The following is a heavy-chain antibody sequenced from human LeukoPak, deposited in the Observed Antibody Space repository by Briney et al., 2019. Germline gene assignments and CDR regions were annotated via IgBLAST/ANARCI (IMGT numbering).Heavy chain of an antibody. D-gene: IGHD3-10*01. CDR2: ISYDGSNK. J-gene: IGHJ6*02. V-gene: IGHV3-30*04. Sequence: GGSLRLSCAASGFTFSSYAMHWARQAPGKGLGWVAVISYDGSNKYYADSVKGRFTISRDNSKSTLYLQMNSVRAEDTAVYYCARAYYYGSGSGQGMDVWGQGTTVTVSS. CDR1: GFTFSSYA. CDR3: ARAYYYGSGSGQGMDV.